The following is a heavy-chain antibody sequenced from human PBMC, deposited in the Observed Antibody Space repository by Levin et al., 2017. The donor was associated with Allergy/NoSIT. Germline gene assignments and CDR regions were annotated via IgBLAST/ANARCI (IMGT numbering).Heavy chain of an antibody. CDR3: ARDQGLA. V-gene: IGHV3-21*04. Sequence: GGSLRLSCVASGFSLSGYSMNWVRQAPGKGLEWVSTISGSGTYINYVDSVKGRFAISRDDAKNSVYLQMNSLGDEDTAVYYCARDQGLAWGQGVLVTVSS. CDR1: GFSLSGYS. J-gene: IGHJ5*02. CDR2: ISGSGTYI.